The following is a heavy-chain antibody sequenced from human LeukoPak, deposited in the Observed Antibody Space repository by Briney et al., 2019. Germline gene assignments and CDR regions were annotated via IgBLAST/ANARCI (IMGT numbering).Heavy chain of an antibody. J-gene: IGHJ4*02. V-gene: IGHV3-74*01. CDR1: GFTFSTYW. CDR3: AREGGQESSAVLPFDY. D-gene: IGHD6-19*01. Sequence: GGSLRLSCAASGFTFSTYWMHWVRQAPGKGLVWVSRINSDGSSTSYADSVKGRFTISRDNAKNTLYLQMNNLRAEDTAVYYCAREGGQESSAVLPFDYWGQGTLVTVSS. CDR2: INSDGSST.